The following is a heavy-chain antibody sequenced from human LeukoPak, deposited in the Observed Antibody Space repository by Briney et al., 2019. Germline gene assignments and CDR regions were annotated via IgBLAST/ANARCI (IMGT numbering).Heavy chain of an antibody. CDR3: ATLAYYYYYMDV. CDR2: ISGSGGST. V-gene: IGHV3-23*01. J-gene: IGHJ6*03. CDR1: GFAFNTYS. D-gene: IGHD2-15*01. Sequence: GESLRLSCAASGFAFNTYSMNWVRQAPGKGLDWVSAISGSGGSTYYADSVKGRFTISRDNSKNTLYLQMNSLRAEDTAVYYCATLAYYYYYMDVWGKGTTVTISS.